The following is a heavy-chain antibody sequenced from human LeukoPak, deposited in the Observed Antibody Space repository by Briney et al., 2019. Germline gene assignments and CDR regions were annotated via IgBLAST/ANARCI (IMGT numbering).Heavy chain of an antibody. CDR2: IRNDGTIK. CDR3: AKTGSSSWGYFDY. CDR1: GFTFGTYG. Sequence: GGSLRLSCAASGFTFGTYGMHWVRQAPGKGLEWVAFIRNDGTIKYYADSVKGRFTISRDNSKNTLYLQMNSLRAEDTAVYYCAKTGSSSWGYFDYWGQGTLVTVSS. J-gene: IGHJ4*02. V-gene: IGHV3-30*02. D-gene: IGHD6-13*01.